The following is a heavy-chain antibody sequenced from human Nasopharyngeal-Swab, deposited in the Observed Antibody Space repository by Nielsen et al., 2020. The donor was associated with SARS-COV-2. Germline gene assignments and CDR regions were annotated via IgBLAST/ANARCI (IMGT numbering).Heavy chain of an antibody. J-gene: IGHJ6*03. CDR3: ARDLGVYAILHYMDV. Sequence: GGSLRLSCAASGFTFSSDGMHRVSQAPGKGLEWVAVIWYDGSNKYYADSVKGRFTISRDNSKNTLYLQMNSLRAEDTAVYYCARDLGVYAILHYMDVWGKGTTVTVSS. CDR1: GFTFSSDG. D-gene: IGHD2-8*02. V-gene: IGHV3-33*01. CDR2: IWYDGSNK.